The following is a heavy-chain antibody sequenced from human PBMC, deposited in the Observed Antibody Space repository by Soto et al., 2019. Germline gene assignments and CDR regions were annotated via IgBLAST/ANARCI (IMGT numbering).Heavy chain of an antibody. V-gene: IGHV3-30*18. CDR3: AKGGGYYKGPIDY. CDR1: GFTFSSYG. Sequence: GGSLRLSCAASGFTFSSYGMHWVRQAPGKGLEWVAVISYDGSNKYYADSVKGRFTISRDNSKNTLYLQMNSLRAEDTAVYYCAKGGGYYKGPIDYWGQGTLVTVSS. CDR2: ISYDGSNK. J-gene: IGHJ4*02. D-gene: IGHD3-10*01.